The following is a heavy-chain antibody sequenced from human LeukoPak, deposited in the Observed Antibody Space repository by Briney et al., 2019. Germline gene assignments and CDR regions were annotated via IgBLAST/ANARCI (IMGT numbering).Heavy chain of an antibody. V-gene: IGHV4-38-2*02. J-gene: IGHJ5*02. Sequence: SETLSLTCTVSGHSISSGYYWGWMRQPPGKGLEWIGSIYHSGSTYYNPSLKSRVTISVDTSKNQFSLKLSSVTAADTAVYYCARRLGMFDPWGQGTLVTVSS. D-gene: IGHD6-13*01. CDR2: IYHSGST. CDR1: GHSISSGYY. CDR3: ARRLGMFDP.